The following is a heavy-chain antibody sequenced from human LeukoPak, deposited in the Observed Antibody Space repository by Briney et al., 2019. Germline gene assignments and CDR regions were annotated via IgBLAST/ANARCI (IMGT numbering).Heavy chain of an antibody. V-gene: IGHV4-34*01. CDR2: INHSGST. CDR1: GGSISGYY. Sequence: SETLSLTCTVSGGSISGYYWSWIRQPPGKGLEWIGEINHSGSTNYNPSLKSRVTISVDTSKNQFSLKLSSVTAADTAVYYCARGFGPRGYYFDYWGQGTLVTVSS. D-gene: IGHD3-3*01. CDR3: ARGFGPRGYYFDY. J-gene: IGHJ4*02.